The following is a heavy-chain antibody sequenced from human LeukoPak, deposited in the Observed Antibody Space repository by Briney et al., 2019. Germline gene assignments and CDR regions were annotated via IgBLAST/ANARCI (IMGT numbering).Heavy chain of an antibody. Sequence: GGSLRLSCAASGFPFSYFGMHWVRQAPGKGLGWVAFIRFDGNDKFYADSVKGRFTISKDTSRNTLYLQMNSLRAEDTAVYYCAKDLMRDRWFGESWGQGTLVTVSS. J-gene: IGHJ5*02. D-gene: IGHD3-10*01. CDR1: GFPFSYFG. CDR3: AKDLMRDRWFGES. CDR2: IRFDGNDK. V-gene: IGHV3-30*02.